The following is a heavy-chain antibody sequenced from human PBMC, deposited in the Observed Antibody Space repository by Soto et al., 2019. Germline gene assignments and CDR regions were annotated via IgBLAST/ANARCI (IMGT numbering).Heavy chain of an antibody. CDR2: ISYDGSNK. CDR3: ARDQDNWNDHSSPYYFDY. J-gene: IGHJ4*02. Sequence: GGSLRLSCAASGFTFSSYAMHWVRQAPGKGLEWVAVISYDGSNKYYADSVKGRFTISRDNSKNTLYLQMNGLRAEDTAVYYCARDQDNWNDHSSPYYFDYWGQGTLVTVSS. CDR1: GFTFSSYA. V-gene: IGHV3-30-3*01. D-gene: IGHD1-1*01.